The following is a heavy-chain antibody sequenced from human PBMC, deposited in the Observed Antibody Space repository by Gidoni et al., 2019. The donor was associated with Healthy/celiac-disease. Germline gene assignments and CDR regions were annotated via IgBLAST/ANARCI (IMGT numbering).Heavy chain of an antibody. CDR2: INPSGGST. J-gene: IGHJ4*02. V-gene: IGHV1-46*03. CDR1: GYTFTSYY. D-gene: IGHD2-15*01. Sequence: QVQLVQSGAEVKKPGASVKVSCKASGYTFTSYYMHWVRQAPGQGLEWMGIINPSGGSTSYAQKFQGRVTMTRDTSTSTVYMELSSLRSEDTAVYYCARDGSNPVFSPGYDYFDYWGQGTLVTVSS. CDR3: ARDGSNPVFSPGYDYFDY.